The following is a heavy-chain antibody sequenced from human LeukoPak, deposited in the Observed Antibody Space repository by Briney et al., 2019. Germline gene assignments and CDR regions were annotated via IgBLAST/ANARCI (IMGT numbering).Heavy chain of an antibody. V-gene: IGHV3-23*01. CDR2: ISIGSDYT. Sequence: PGGSLRLSCAASGFSFSSHGMTWVRQAPWKGPEWVTSISIGSDYTFYADSVKGRFTISRDNSKNTLYLQMNSLRAGDTAIYHCAKIGVIGNWYYDVWGRGTLVTVSS. J-gene: IGHJ2*01. CDR1: GFSFSSHG. CDR3: AKIGVIGNWYYDV. D-gene: IGHD1-20*01.